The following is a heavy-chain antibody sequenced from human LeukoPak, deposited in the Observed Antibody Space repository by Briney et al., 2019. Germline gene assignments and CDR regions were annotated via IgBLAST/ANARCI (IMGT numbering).Heavy chain of an antibody. Sequence: PSETLSLTCAVSGVSISGGGSSWSWIRQPPGKGLEWIGYIYNSGSTYYNPSLKSRLIISVDTSKNQFSMNLKSVTAADTAIYYCARLSTVTTSFDYWGQGTLVTVSS. D-gene: IGHD4-11*01. CDR3: ARLSTVTTSFDY. CDR1: GVSISGGGSS. CDR2: IYNSGST. J-gene: IGHJ4*02. V-gene: IGHV4-30-4*07.